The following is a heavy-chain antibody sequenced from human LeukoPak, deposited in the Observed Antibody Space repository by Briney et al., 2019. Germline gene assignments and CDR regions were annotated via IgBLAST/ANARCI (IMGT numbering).Heavy chain of an antibody. D-gene: IGHD3-22*01. CDR1: GGSISSYY. J-gene: IGHJ4*02. CDR3: AREPIVVVIRYYFDY. Sequence: SETLSLTCTVSGGSISSYYWSWIRQPPGKGLEWIGYIYYSGSTKYNPSLKSRVTISVDTSKNQISLKLNSVTAADTAVYYCAREPIVVVIRYYFDYWGQGTLVTVSS. CDR2: IYYSGST. V-gene: IGHV4-59*01.